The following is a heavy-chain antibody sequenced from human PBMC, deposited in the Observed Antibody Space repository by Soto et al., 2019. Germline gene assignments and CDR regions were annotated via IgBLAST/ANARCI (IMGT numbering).Heavy chain of an antibody. J-gene: IGHJ6*02. D-gene: IGHD3-16*01. Sequence: ASVKVSCKVSGYTLTELSMHWVRQAPGKGLEWMGGFDPEDGKTIYAQKFQGRVTMTEDTSTDTAYMELSSLRSEDTAVYYWATASLGVYYYYGMDVWGQGTTVTVSS. CDR1: GYTLTELS. CDR3: ATASLGVYYYYGMDV. CDR2: FDPEDGKT. V-gene: IGHV1-24*01.